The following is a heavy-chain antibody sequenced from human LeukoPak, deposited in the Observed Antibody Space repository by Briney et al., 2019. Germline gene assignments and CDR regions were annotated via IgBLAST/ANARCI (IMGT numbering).Heavy chain of an antibody. CDR2: IYTSGST. V-gene: IGHV4-61*02. J-gene: IGHJ5*02. Sequence: PSETLSLTCTVSGGSISSGSYYWSWIRQPAGKGLEWIGRIYTSGSTNYNPSHKSRVTISVDTSKNQFSLKLSSVTAADTAVYYCAREGSRYCSGGSCYFSWGQGTLVTVSS. CDR3: AREGSRYCSGGSCYFS. CDR1: GGSISSGSYY. D-gene: IGHD2-15*01.